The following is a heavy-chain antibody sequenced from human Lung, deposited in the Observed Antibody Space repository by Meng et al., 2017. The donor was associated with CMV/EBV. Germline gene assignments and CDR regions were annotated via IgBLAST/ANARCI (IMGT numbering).Heavy chain of an antibody. D-gene: IGHD3-3*01. CDR1: GGSVSSGSYY. Sequence: SXTLSLTCTVSGGSVSSGSYYWSWIRQPPGKGLEWIGYIYYSGSTNYNPSLKSRVTISVDTSKNQFSLKLSSVTAADTAVYYCAREPGDFWSGYHGWFDPWGQGXLVTVSS. V-gene: IGHV4-61*01. CDR3: AREPGDFWSGYHGWFDP. CDR2: IYYSGST. J-gene: IGHJ5*02.